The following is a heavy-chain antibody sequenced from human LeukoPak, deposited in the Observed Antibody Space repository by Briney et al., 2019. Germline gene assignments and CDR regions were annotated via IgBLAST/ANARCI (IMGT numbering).Heavy chain of an antibody. Sequence: PSETLSLTCTVFGGSISSSSYYWGWIRQPPGKGLEWIGSINYSGSTYYNPSLKSRVTISVDTSKNQFSLKLSSVTAAGTAVYYCARRPQSYIDVWGKGTTVTVSS. CDR2: INYSGST. CDR1: GGSISSSSYY. CDR3: ARRPQSYIDV. V-gene: IGHV4-39*01. J-gene: IGHJ6*03.